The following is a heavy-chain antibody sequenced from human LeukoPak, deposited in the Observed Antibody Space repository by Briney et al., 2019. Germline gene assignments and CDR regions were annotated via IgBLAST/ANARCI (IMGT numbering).Heavy chain of an antibody. CDR3: ARDELAQQLDWFDP. D-gene: IGHD6-13*01. V-gene: IGHV4-4*07. CDR2: IYTSGST. J-gene: IGHJ5*02. Sequence: KPSETLSLTCTVSGGSISSYYWSWIRQPAGKGLEWIGRIYTSGSTNYNPSLKSRVTMSVDTSKNQFSLKLSSVTAADTAVYYCARDELAQQLDWFDPWGQGTLVTVSS. CDR1: GGSISSYY.